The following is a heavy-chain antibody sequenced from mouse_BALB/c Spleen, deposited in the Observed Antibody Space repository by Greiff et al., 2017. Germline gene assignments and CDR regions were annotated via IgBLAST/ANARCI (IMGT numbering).Heavy chain of an antibody. D-gene: IGHD2-4*01. Sequence: EVQGVESGGGLVQPKGSLKLSCAASGFTFNTYAMNWVRQAPGKGLEWVARIRSKSNNYATYYADSVKDRFTISRDDSQSMLYLQMNNLKTEDTAMYYCVRQGDYENFDVWGAGTTVTVSS. CDR2: IRSKSNNYAT. J-gene: IGHJ1*01. CDR1: GFTFNTYA. V-gene: IGHV10-1*02. CDR3: VRQGDYENFDV.